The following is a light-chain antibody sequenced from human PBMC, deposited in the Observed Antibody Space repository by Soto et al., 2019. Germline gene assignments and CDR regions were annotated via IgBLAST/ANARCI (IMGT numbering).Light chain of an antibody. J-gene: IGLJ2*01. CDR2: EHN. CDR3: QSYDSSSVV. Sequence: NFMLTQPHSVSESPGKTVTISCTRSSGSIASNYVHWYQQRPGSAPTTSIYEHNQRPSGVPDRFSGSIDSSSNSASLTISGLKTEDEADYFCQSYDSSSVVFGGGTQLTVL. CDR1: SGSIASNY. V-gene: IGLV6-57*04.